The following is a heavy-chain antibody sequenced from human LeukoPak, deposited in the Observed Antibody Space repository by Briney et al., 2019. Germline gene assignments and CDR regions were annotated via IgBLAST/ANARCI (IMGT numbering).Heavy chain of an antibody. Sequence: PSGGSLRLSCEGSGFTFGSYSMNWVRQAPGKGLEWVSYISSSGRTTYYADSVTGRFTISRDNARNSLYLQMNSLRDEDTAVYYGARGSGEYYGGRGTLVTVSS. D-gene: IGHD3-10*01. CDR3: ARGSGEYY. CDR2: ISSSGRTT. CDR1: GFTFGSYS. V-gene: IGHV3-48*02. J-gene: IGHJ4*02.